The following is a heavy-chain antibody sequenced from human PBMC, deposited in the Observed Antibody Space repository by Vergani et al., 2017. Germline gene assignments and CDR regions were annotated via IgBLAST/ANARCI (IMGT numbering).Heavy chain of an antibody. V-gene: IGHV4-34*01. CDR3: ARGRGWFGDKRYFDY. Sequence: QVQLQQWGAGLLKPSETLSLTCAVYGGSFSGYYWSWIRQPPGKGLEWIGEINHSGSTNYNPSLKSRVTISVDTSKNQFSLKLSSVTAADTAVYYCARGRGWFGDKRYFDYWGQGTLVTVSS. CDR2: INHSGST. D-gene: IGHD3-10*01. CDR1: GGSFSGYY. J-gene: IGHJ4*02.